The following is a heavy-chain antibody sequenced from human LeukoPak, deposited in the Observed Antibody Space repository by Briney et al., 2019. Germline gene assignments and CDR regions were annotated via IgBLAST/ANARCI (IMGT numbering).Heavy chain of an antibody. V-gene: IGHV3-23*01. CDR1: GYTFSSYA. J-gene: IGHJ4*02. Sequence: PGGSLRLSCTASGYTFSSYAMSWVRQAPGKGLEWVSAISGSGGSTYYADSVKGRVTISRDNSKNTLYLQMNSLRAEDTAVYYCAKNGVYNGGYYESSYWGQGTLVTVSS. D-gene: IGHD3-16*01. CDR2: ISGSGGST. CDR3: AKNGVYNGGYYESSY.